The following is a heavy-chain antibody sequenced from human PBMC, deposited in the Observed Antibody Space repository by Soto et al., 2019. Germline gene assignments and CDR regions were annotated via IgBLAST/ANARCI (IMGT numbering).Heavy chain of an antibody. D-gene: IGHD1-1*01. CDR2: ISYDGSHK. CDR3: AKANRVEPGMIYYYHGMDV. Sequence: QVQLVESGGGVVQPGRSLRLSCVASGFDFSNYGMHWVRQAPGKGLEWVALISYDGSHKKYVDSVKGRFTISRDDSKNTLFLEMNSLGEEDTAVYHCAKANRVEPGMIYYYHGMDVWGQGTTVTVSS. V-gene: IGHV3-30*18. CDR1: GFDFSNYG. J-gene: IGHJ6*02.